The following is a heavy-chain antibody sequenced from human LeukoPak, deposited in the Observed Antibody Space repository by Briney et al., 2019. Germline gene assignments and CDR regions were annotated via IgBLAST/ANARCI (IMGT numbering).Heavy chain of an antibody. J-gene: IGHJ3*02. CDR2: ISYDGSNK. D-gene: IGHD5-18*01. V-gene: IGHV3-30-3*01. Sequence: GGSLRLSRAASGFTFSSYAMHWVRQAPGKGLEWVAVISYDGSNKYYADSVKGRFTISRDNSKNTLYLQMNRLRAEDTAVYYCARVADTAMVPNAFDIWGQGTMVTASS. CDR1: GFTFSSYA. CDR3: ARVADTAMVPNAFDI.